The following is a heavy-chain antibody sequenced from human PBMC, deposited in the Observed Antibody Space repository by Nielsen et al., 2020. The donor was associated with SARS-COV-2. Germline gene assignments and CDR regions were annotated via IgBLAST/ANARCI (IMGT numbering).Heavy chain of an antibody. V-gene: IGHV3-11*06. CDR3: ARGGGVTHYFDF. CDR2: VSGSSYFT. J-gene: IGHJ4*02. Sequence: WIRQPPGKGLEWVSFVSGSSYFTHYADSVRGRFTVSRDNARNTLYLQMHSLKPEDTAVYFCARGGGVTHYFDFWGQGALVTVSS. D-gene: IGHD4-23*01.